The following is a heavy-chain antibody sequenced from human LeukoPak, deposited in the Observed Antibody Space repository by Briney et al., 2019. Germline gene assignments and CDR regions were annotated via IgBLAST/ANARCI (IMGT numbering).Heavy chain of an antibody. CDR3: ARATRIAVARGGAFDI. CDR2: ISGSGGST. D-gene: IGHD6-19*01. J-gene: IGHJ3*02. V-gene: IGHV3-23*01. CDR1: GFTFSSYA. Sequence: PGGSLRLSCAASGFTFSSYAMSWVRQAPGKGLERVSAISGSGGSTYYADSVKGRFTISRDNSKNTLYLQMNSLRAEDTAVYYCARATRIAVARGGAFDIWGQGTMVTVSS.